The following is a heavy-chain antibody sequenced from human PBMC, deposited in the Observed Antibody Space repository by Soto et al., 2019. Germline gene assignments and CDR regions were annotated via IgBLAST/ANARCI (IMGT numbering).Heavy chain of an antibody. J-gene: IGHJ4*02. CDR3: AKDPDISGWYQTDLDY. V-gene: IGHV3-23*01. D-gene: IGHD6-19*01. CDR1: GFIFSSFA. CDR2: ISNNGGST. Sequence: GGSLRLSCAASGFIFSSFAMSWVHQAPGKGLEWVSTISNNGGSTYSADSVKGRFTISRDNSKNTLYLQMNSLRAEDTAVYYCAKDPDISGWYQTDLDYWGQGTLVTVSS.